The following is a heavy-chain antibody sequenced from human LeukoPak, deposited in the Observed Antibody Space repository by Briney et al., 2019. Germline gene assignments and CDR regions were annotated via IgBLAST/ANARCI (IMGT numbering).Heavy chain of an antibody. J-gene: IGHJ5*02. CDR3: TTVTTWGGVGWFDP. CDR2: IYYSGST. V-gene: IGHV4-31*03. CDR1: GGSVSSGGYY. D-gene: IGHD4-17*01. Sequence: SETLSLTCTVSGGSVSSGGYYWRWIRQHPGKGLEWIGYIYYSGSTYYNPSLKSRVTISVDTSKNQFSLKLSSVTAADTAVYYCTTVTTWGGVGWFDPWGQGTLVTVSS.